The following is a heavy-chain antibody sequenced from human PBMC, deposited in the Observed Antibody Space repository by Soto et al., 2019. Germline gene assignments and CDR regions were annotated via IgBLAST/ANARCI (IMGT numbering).Heavy chain of an antibody. Sequence: QVQLVQSGAEVRKPGSSVKVSCKASGGTFSRHAISWVRQAPGQGLEWMGGIIPIFGTANHAQKFQGRVTIIADESTSTVDLELSNLRSEDTAMYYCARGWGYDSNDYYYAYWGQGTLVIVSS. D-gene: IGHD3-22*01. V-gene: IGHV1-69*01. CDR1: GGTFSRHA. J-gene: IGHJ4*02. CDR3: ARGWGYDSNDYYYAY. CDR2: IIPIFGTA.